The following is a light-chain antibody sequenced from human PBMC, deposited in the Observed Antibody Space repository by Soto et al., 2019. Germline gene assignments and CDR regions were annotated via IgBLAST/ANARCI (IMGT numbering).Light chain of an antibody. CDR1: QSISSW. Sequence: DIQMTQSPSTLSASVGDRVTITCRASQSISSWLAWYQQKPGKAPKLLIYKASSLESGVPSRFSGSGSGTQFTITINRLQHDDFATYCCQQYNSYSWTFGQGPKVEIK. V-gene: IGKV1-5*03. J-gene: IGKJ1*01. CDR3: QQYNSYSWT. CDR2: KAS.